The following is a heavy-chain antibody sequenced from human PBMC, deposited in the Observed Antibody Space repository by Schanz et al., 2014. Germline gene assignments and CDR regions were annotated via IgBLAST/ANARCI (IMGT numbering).Heavy chain of an antibody. CDR2: ISSSSSTR. D-gene: IGHD2-8*02. Sequence: EVQLLESGGGLVQPGGSLRLSCAASGFTFSSYSMNWVRQAPGKGLEWVSYISSSSSTRYYADSVKGRFTISRDNSKNTLYLQLGSLSAEDTAVYYCAKSLESCPGGRCSRGYFDYWGQGTLVTVSS. CDR1: GFTFSSYS. J-gene: IGHJ4*02. V-gene: IGHV3-48*01. CDR3: AKSLESCPGGRCSRGYFDY.